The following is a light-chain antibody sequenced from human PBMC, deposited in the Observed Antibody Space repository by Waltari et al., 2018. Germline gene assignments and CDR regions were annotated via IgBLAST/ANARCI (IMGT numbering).Light chain of an antibody. Sequence: DIQMTQSPSSLSASVGDRVTITCRASQDIRSFLAWYQQKPGGAPKLLLSSASRLQDGVPYRISGSGSWTDYTLIISSLQPEDFGFFYCQQYYTSPLTFGGGTKVEVK. CDR2: SAS. V-gene: IGKV1-NL1*01. CDR1: QDIRSF. CDR3: QQYYTSPLT. J-gene: IGKJ4*01.